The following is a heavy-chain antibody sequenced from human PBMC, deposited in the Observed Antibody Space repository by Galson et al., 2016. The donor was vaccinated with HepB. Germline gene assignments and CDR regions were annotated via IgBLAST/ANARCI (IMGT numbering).Heavy chain of an antibody. CDR3: VRGRGGAYGELGD. CDR2: ISSSDDTI. CDR1: GFSVSDNL. Sequence: SLRLSCAASGFSVSDNLMGWIRQAPGKGLQWISYISSSDDTIYYADSVKGRFTISRDNSKNSLYLQMNSLRAEDMAIYYCVRGRGGAYGELGDWGQGTLVTVSS. V-gene: IGHV3-11*04. J-gene: IGHJ4*02. D-gene: IGHD3-16*01.